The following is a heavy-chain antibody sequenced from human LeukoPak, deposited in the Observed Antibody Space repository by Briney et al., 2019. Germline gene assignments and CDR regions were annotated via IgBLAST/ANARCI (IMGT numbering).Heavy chain of an antibody. CDR1: GFTFSSYS. CDR2: ISSSSSYI. J-gene: IGHJ5*02. CDR3: ARPKWELPMGGWFDP. Sequence: GGSLRLSCAASGFTFSSYSMNWVRQAPGRGLEWVSSISSSSSYIYYADSVKGRFTISRDNAKNSLYLQMNSLRAEDTAVYYCARPKWELPMGGWFDPWGQGTLVTVSS. V-gene: IGHV3-21*01. D-gene: IGHD1-26*01.